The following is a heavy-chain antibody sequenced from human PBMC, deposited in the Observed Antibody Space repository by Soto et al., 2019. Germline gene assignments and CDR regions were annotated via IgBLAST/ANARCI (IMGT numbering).Heavy chain of an antibody. J-gene: IGHJ4*02. CDR1: KFTVSTSY. CDR2: IYSGGLT. D-gene: IGHD2-15*01. Sequence: EVQLVETGGGLIQPGGSLRLSCSASKFTVSTSYMTWVRQAPGKGLEWVSVIYSGGLTYYADSVKGRFTISRDTSKNTVYLQMNTLRAEDTAVYYCASSAGFCSSGSCYDYWGQGTLVTVSS. CDR3: ASSAGFCSSGSCYDY. V-gene: IGHV3-53*02.